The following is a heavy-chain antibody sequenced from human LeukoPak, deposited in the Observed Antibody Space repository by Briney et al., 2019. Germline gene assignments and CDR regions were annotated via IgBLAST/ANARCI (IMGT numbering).Heavy chain of an antibody. V-gene: IGHV4-34*01. CDR3: ARGGRITMVRGGHPYYFDY. J-gene: IGHJ4*02. Sequence: SETLSLICAVYGGSFSGYYWSWIRQPPGKGLEWIGEINHSGSTNYNPSLKSRVTISVDTSKNQFSLKLSSVTAADTAVYYCARGGRITMVRGGHPYYFDYWGQGTLVTVSS. D-gene: IGHD3-10*01. CDR2: INHSGST. CDR1: GGSFSGYY.